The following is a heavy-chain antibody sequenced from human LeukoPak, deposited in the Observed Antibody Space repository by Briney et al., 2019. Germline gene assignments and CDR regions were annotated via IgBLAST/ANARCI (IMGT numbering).Heavy chain of an antibody. D-gene: IGHD6-13*01. CDR2: IYYSGST. CDR3: ARLPGGSSSWDHYYYMDV. CDR1: GGFISSSSYY. V-gene: IGHV4-39*07. Sequence: SETLSLTCTVSGGFISSSSYYWGWIRQPPGKGLEWIGSIYYSGSTYYNPSLKSRVTISVDTSKNQFSLKLSSVTAADTAVYYCARLPGGSSSWDHYYYMDVWGKGTTVTISS. J-gene: IGHJ6*03.